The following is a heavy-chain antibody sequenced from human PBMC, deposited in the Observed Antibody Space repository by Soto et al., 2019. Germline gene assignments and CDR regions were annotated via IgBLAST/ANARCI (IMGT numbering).Heavy chain of an antibody. CDR2: IYYSGST. J-gene: IGHJ5*02. V-gene: IGHV4-39*01. CDR1: GGSISSSSYY. CDR3: ARRTTQYYYGSGSYPYNWFDP. D-gene: IGHD3-10*01. Sequence: SETLSLTCTVSGGSISSSSYYWGWIRQPPGKGLEWIGSIYYSGSTYYNPSLKSRVTISVDTSKNQFSLKLSSVTAADTAVYYCARRTTQYYYGSGSYPYNWFDPWGQGTLVTVSS.